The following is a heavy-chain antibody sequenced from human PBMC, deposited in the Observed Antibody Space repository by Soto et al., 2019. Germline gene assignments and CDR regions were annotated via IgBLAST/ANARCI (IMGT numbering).Heavy chain of an antibody. CDR3: GKGPLPISTTLWFDY. Sequence: GGSLRLSCAASGFTVSSNYMSWVRQAPGKGLEWVSVIYSGGSTYYADSVKGRFTISRDNSKNTLYLQMNSLRAEDTAVYYCGKGPLPISTTLWFDYWGQGTLVTVSS. V-gene: IGHV3-66*01. CDR2: IYSGGST. D-gene: IGHD2-2*01. J-gene: IGHJ4*02. CDR1: GFTVSSNY.